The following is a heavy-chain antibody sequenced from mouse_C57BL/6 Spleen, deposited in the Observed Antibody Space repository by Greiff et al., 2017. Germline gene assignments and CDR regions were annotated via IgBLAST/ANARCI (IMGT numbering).Heavy chain of an antibody. CDR2: INPYNGGT. CDR1: GYTFTDYY. Sequence: EVQLQQSGPVLVKPGASVKMSCKASGYTFTDYYMNWVKQSHGKSLEWIGVINPYNGGTSYNQKFKGKATLTVDKSSSTAYMELNSLTSEDSAVYYCAREGRDFYAMDYWGQGTSVTVSS. CDR3: AREGRDFYAMDY. J-gene: IGHJ4*01. V-gene: IGHV1-19*01. D-gene: IGHD3-3*01.